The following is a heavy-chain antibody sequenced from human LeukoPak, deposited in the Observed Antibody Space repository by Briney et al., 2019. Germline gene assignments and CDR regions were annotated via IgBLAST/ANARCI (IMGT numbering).Heavy chain of an antibody. CDR1: GGSITSSGFY. V-gene: IGHV4-39*07. CDR2: IYSGGNT. D-gene: IGHD2-21*01. CDR3: ATLVIYGRTRRGFDP. Sequence: PSETLSLTCNVSGGSITSSGFYWAWIRQPPGTRLEWIGSIYSGGNTYYNPSLKSRVTISIDASKNQFSLKLNSVTAADTAIYYCATLVIYGRTRRGFDPWGQGTLVTVSS. J-gene: IGHJ5*02.